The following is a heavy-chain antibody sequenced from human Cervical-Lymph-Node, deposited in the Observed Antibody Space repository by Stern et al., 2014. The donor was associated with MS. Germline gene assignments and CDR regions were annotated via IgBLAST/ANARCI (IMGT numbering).Heavy chain of an antibody. CDR3: ARGLLGSENAFDI. D-gene: IGHD2-15*01. J-gene: IGHJ3*02. CDR2: NSDYNGNT. V-gene: IGHV1-18*01. Sequence: VQLVESGAEVKKPGASVRVSCKASGYTFTSYGISWVLQAPGQGLECMGCNSDYNGNTNYAQKLQGRVTMTTDPSTSPAYMELRSLRSDDTAVYYCARGLLGSENAFDIWGQGTMVTVSS. CDR1: GYTFTSYG.